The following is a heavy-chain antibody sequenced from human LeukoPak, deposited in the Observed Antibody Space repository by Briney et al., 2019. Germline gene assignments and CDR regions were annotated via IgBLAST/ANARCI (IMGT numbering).Heavy chain of an antibody. CDR3: ARVMKEWLSPDY. CDR2: IYSGGIT. J-gene: IGHJ4*02. CDR1: GFTVSSNY. D-gene: IGHD3-3*01. Sequence: GGSLRLSCAASGFTVSSNYMSWVRQAPGKGLELVSLIYSGGITYYADSVKGRFTISRDISKNTVYFQMNSLRAEDTAVYFCARVMKEWLSPDYWGQGTLVTVSS. V-gene: IGHV3-53*01.